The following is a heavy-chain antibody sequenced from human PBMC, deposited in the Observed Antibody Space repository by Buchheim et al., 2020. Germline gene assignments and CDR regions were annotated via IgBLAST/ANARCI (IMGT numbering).Heavy chain of an antibody. J-gene: IGHJ2*01. Sequence: EVQLVESGGGLVQPGGSLRLSCAASGFTVSSNYMSWVRQAPGKGLEWVSVIYSGGSTYYADPVQGRLTISRHNSKNTLYLQMSSLGAADTAVYYCARVRVQGPRTWYFDLWGRGTL. D-gene: IGHD3-10*01. CDR1: GFTVSSNY. CDR2: IYSGGST. CDR3: ARVRVQGPRTWYFDL. V-gene: IGHV3-66*02.